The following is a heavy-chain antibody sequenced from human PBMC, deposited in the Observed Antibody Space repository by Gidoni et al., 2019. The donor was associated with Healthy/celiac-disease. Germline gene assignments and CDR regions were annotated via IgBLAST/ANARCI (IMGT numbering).Heavy chain of an antibody. V-gene: IGHV3-30-3*01. J-gene: IGHJ4*02. CDR1: GFPFRSYA. Sequence: QVQLVESGGGVVQPGRSLRLSCAASGFPFRSYAMHWVRQAPGKGLEWVAVISYDGSNKYYADSVKGRFTISRDNSKNTLYLQMNSLRAEDTAVYYCARAYYDFWSGSSPFGYWGQGTLVTVSS. CDR3: ARAYYDFWSGSSPFGY. CDR2: ISYDGSNK. D-gene: IGHD3-3*01.